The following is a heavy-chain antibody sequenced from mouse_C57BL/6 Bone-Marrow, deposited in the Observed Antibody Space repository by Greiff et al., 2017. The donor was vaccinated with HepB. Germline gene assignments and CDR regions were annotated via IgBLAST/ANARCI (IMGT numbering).Heavy chain of an antibody. CDR3: ARHEDAWGPHWYFDV. CDR1: GYTFTEYT. Sequence: VKLMESGAELVKPGASVKLSCKASGYTFTEYTIHWVKQRSGQGLEWIGWFYPGSGSIKYNEKFKDKATLTADKSSSTVYMELSRLTSEDSAVYFCARHEDAWGPHWYFDVWGTGTTVTVSS. J-gene: IGHJ1*03. CDR2: FYPGSGSI. V-gene: IGHV1-62-2*01.